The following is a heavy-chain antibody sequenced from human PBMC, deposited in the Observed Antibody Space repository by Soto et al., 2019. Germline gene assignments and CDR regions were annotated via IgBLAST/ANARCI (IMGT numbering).Heavy chain of an antibody. CDR3: AKVTWQLVHPHYFHY. V-gene: IGHV3-23*01. J-gene: IGHJ4*02. D-gene: IGHD6-6*01. CDR2: ISGSGDST. CDR1: GFTFSSYA. Sequence: EVQLLESGGGLVQPGGSLRLSCAASGFTFSSYAIHWVRQAPGEGLEWVSGISGSGDSTSYTDSVKGRFTISRDNSKNTLNLQMNSLRAEDTAVYYCAKVTWQLVHPHYFHYWGQGTLVTVSS.